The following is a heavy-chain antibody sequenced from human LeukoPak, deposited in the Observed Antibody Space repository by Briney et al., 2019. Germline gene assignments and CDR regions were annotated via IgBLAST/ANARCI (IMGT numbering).Heavy chain of an antibody. D-gene: IGHD2-2*01. CDR3: ARDYASDY. V-gene: IGHV3-23*01. J-gene: IGHJ4*02. CDR2: ISGSGGST. Sequence: GGSLRLSCAASGFTFSSYAMSWVRQAPGKGLEWVSAISGSGGSTYYADTVKGRFTISRDNAKNSLYLQMNSLRAEDTAVYYCARDYASDYWGQGTLVTVSS. CDR1: GFTFSSYA.